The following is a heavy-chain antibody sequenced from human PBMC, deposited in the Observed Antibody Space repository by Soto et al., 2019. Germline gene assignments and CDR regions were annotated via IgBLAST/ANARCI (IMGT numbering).Heavy chain of an antibody. CDR1: GFTFSSYS. CDR2: ISSNSSYI. V-gene: IGHV3-21*04. D-gene: IGHD3-3*01. Sequence: PGGSLRLSCAASGFTFSSYSMNWVRQAPGKGLEWVSAISSNSSYIYYADSVKGRFTISRDNAKNSLYLQMNSLRAEDTALYYCAKDYNLEWLLAPSHYMDVWGKGTTVTVSS. J-gene: IGHJ6*03. CDR3: AKDYNLEWLLAPSHYMDV.